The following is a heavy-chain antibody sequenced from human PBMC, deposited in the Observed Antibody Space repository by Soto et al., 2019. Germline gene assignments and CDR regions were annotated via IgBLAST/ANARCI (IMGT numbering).Heavy chain of an antibody. CDR2: ISYDGSNK. D-gene: IGHD2-15*01. Sequence: LRLSCAASGFTFSSYGMHWVRQAPGKGLEWVAVISYDGSNKYYADYVKGRFTISRDNSKNTLYLQMNSLRAEDTAVYYCAKTVVAATLYYYYYYGMDVWGQGXTVTVPS. J-gene: IGHJ6*02. V-gene: IGHV3-30*18. CDR3: AKTVVAATLYYYYYYGMDV. CDR1: GFTFSSYG.